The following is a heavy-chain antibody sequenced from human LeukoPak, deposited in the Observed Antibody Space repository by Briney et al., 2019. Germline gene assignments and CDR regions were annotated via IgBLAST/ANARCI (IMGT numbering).Heavy chain of an antibody. J-gene: IGHJ4*02. CDR1: GFTFSSYG. CDR2: IRYDGSNK. D-gene: IGHD5-18*01. Sequence: QPGGSLRLSCAASGFTFSSYGMHWVRQAPGKGLEWVAFIRYDGSNKYYADSVKGRFTISRDNSKNTLYLQMNSLRAEDTAVYYCARDTAMDLSCDYWGQGTLVTVSS. CDR3: ARDTAMDLSCDY. V-gene: IGHV3-30*02.